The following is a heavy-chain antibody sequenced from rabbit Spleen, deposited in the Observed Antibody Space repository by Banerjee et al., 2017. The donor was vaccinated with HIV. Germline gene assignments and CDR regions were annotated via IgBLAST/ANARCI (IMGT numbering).Heavy chain of an antibody. D-gene: IGHD1-1*01. CDR3: ARAADGGYSYGIGL. J-gene: IGHJ4*01. CDR2: IDTSDGDT. CDR1: GFSFSSRYY. Sequence: QSLEESGGDLVKPGASLTLTCTASGFSFSSRYYMCWVRQAPGKGLEWIACIDTSDGDTDYANWPKGRFTISKTSSTTVTLQMTSLTAADTATYFCARAADGGYSYGIGLWGPGTLVTV. V-gene: IGHV1S40*01.